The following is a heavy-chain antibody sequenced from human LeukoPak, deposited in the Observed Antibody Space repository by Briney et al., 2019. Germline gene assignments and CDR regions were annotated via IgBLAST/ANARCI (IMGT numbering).Heavy chain of an antibody. D-gene: IGHD1-1*01. CDR1: GFTFSSYW. V-gene: IGHV3-74*01. CDR2: INSDGSST. J-gene: IGHJ4*02. CDR3: ARVGERVAPIDY. Sequence: PGGSLRLSCAASGFTFSSYWMHWVRQAPGKGLVWVSRINSDGSSTNYADSVKGRFTISRDNAKNTLYLQMNSLRAEDTAVYYCARVGERVAPIDYWGQGTLVTVSS.